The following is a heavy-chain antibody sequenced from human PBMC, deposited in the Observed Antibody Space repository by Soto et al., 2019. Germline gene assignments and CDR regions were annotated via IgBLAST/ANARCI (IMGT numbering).Heavy chain of an antibody. CDR2: IYYSGST. CDR3: ARRGYCTNGVCGSYNWFAP. V-gene: IGHV4-59*01. J-gene: IGHJ5*02. Sequence: TSETLSLTCTVSGGSISSYYWSWIRQPPGKGLEWIGYIYYSGSTNYNPSLKSRVTISVDTSKNQFSLKLSSVTAADTAVYYCARRGYCTNGVCGSYNWFAPWGQGTLVTAPQ. D-gene: IGHD2-8*01. CDR1: GGSISSYY.